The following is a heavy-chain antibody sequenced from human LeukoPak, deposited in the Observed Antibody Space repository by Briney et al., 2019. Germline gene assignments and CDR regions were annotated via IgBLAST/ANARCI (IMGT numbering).Heavy chain of an antibody. CDR2: ISAYNGNT. Sequence: ASVKVSCKASGYTFTSYGISWVRQAPGQGLEWVGWISAYNGNTNYAQKLQGRATMTTDTSTSTAYMELRSLRSDDTAVYYCARDRFPRYYYDSSGYGKFDYWGQGTLVIVSS. J-gene: IGHJ4*02. V-gene: IGHV1-18*01. D-gene: IGHD3-22*01. CDR1: GYTFTSYG. CDR3: ARDRFPRYYYDSSGYGKFDY.